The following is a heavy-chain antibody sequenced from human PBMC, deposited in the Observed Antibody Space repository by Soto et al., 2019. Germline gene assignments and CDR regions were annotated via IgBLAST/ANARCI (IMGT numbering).Heavy chain of an antibody. Sequence: ASVKVSCKVSGYTLTELSMHWVRQAPGKGLEWMGGFDPEDGETIYAQKFQGRVTMTKDTSTDTAYMELSSLRSEDTAVYYCATLGPTDIVVVPAGFDPWGQGTLVTVSS. V-gene: IGHV1-24*01. CDR2: FDPEDGET. CDR1: GYTLTELS. CDR3: ATLGPTDIVVVPAGFDP. D-gene: IGHD2-2*01. J-gene: IGHJ5*02.